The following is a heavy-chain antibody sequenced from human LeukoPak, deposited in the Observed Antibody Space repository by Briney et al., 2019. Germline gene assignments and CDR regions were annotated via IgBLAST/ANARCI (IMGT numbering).Heavy chain of an antibody. J-gene: IGHJ4*02. Sequence: SVKVSCKAFGGTFSSYAISWVRQAPGQGLEWMGGIIPIFGTANYAQKFQGRVTITADKSTSTAYMELSSLRSEDTAVYYCARGFQDPYYSGSYYFDYWGQGTLVTVSS. CDR1: GGTFSSYA. V-gene: IGHV1-69*06. D-gene: IGHD3-10*01. CDR2: IIPIFGTA. CDR3: ARGFQDPYYSGSYYFDY.